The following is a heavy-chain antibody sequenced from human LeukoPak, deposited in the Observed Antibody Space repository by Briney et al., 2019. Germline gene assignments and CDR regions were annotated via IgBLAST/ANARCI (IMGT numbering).Heavy chain of an antibody. CDR2: ISVYNGNT. D-gene: IGHD2/OR15-2a*01. J-gene: IGHJ4*02. CDR1: GYTFTNYG. V-gene: IGHV1-18*01. CDR3: VRGGGPRVIVTVDLDY. Sequence: ASVTVSCKTSGYTFTNYGISWVRQAPGQRLEWMGWISVYNGNTNYTQNLQGRVTMTTDTSTSTAYMDLRSLRSDDTAVYFCVRGGGPRVIVTVDLDYWGQGTLVTVSS.